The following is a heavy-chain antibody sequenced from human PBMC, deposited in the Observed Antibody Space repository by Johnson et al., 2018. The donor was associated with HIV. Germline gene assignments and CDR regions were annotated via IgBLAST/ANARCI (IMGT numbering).Heavy chain of an antibody. Sequence: QVQLVESGGGVVQPGRSLRLSCAASGLSFSSYGMHWVRQAPGKALEWVAVIWYDGSTKYYADSVQGRFHIARDNSKNILYLQMNSLRPEDTAVYYCAKPPSMGADAFDIWGQGTMVTVSS. CDR3: AKPPSMGADAFDI. D-gene: IGHD3-16*01. CDR1: GLSFSSYG. CDR2: IWYDGSTK. V-gene: IGHV3-33*06. J-gene: IGHJ3*02.